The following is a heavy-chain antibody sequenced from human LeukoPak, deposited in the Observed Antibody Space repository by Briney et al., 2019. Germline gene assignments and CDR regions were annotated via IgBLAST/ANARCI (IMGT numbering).Heavy chain of an antibody. Sequence: ASVKASCKASGYTFTSYDINWVRQATGQGLEWMGWMNPNSGSTGYAQKFQGRVTMTRNTSISTAYMELSSLRSEDTAVYYCARGRIPKQWLVYWGQGTLVTVSS. CDR1: GYTFTSYD. CDR2: MNPNSGST. D-gene: IGHD6-19*01. CDR3: ARGRIPKQWLVY. J-gene: IGHJ4*02. V-gene: IGHV1-8*01.